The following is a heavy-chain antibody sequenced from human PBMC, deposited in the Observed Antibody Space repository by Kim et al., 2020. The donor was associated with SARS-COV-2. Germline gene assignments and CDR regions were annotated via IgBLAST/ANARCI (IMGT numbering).Heavy chain of an antibody. Sequence: SETLSLTCTVSGGSVSSGSYYWSWIRQPPGKGLEWIGYIYYSGSTNYNPSLKSRVTISVDTSKNQFSLKLSSVTAADTAVYYCARTHGYCSSTSCYFFMFAFDLWGQGTMVTVSS. V-gene: IGHV4-61*01. D-gene: IGHD2-2*01. CDR3: ARTHGYCSSTSCYFFMFAFDL. J-gene: IGHJ3*01. CDR2: IYYSGST. CDR1: GGSVSSGSYY.